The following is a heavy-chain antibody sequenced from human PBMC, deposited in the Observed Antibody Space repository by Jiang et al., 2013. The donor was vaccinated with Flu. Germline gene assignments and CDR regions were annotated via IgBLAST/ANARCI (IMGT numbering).Heavy chain of an antibody. CDR3: ASLSPRRYSSSWYFNRVYYYYMDV. V-gene: IGHV4-34*01. Sequence: VLLKPSETLSLTCAVYGGSFSGYYWSWIRQPPGKGLEWIGEINHSGSTNYNPSLKSRVTISVDTSKNQFSLKLSSVTAADTAVYYCASLSPRRYSSSWYFNRVYYYYMDVWGKGTTVTVSS. J-gene: IGHJ6*03. CDR1: GGSFSGYY. D-gene: IGHD6-13*01. CDR2: INHSGST.